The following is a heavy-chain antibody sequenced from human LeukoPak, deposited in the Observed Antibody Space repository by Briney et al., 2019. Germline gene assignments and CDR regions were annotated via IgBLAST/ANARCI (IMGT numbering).Heavy chain of an antibody. CDR2: IFYSGST. J-gene: IGHJ5*02. V-gene: IGHV4-59*08. CDR3: ARHPSAMARFDP. CDR1: SGSISSYY. D-gene: IGHD5-18*01. Sequence: SETLSLTCTVSSGSISSYYWSWIRQPPGKGLEWIGYIFYSGSTKYNPSLKSRVTISVDTSNNQFSLKLTSLTAADTAVYYCARHPSAMARFDPRGQGTLVIVSS.